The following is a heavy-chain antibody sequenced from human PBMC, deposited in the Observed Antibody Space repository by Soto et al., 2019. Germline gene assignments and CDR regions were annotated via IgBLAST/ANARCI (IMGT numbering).Heavy chain of an antibody. J-gene: IGHJ5*02. Sequence: PSETLSLTCAVYGGSFSGYYWSWIRQPPRKGLEWIGEINHSGSTNYNPSLKSRVTISVDTSKNQFSLKLSSVTAADTAVYYCAKRRYCSSTSCYLGWFDPWGQGTLVTVSS. CDR3: AKRRYCSSTSCYLGWFDP. V-gene: IGHV4-34*01. D-gene: IGHD2-2*01. CDR2: INHSGST. CDR1: GGSFSGYY.